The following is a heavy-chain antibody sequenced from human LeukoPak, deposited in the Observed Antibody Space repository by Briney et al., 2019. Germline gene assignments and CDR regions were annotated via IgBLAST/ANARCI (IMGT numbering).Heavy chain of an antibody. CDR2: ISGSGSYT. V-gene: IGHV3-23*01. J-gene: IGHJ4*02. Sequence: GGSLRLSWAAAGFTVSDYSMSWVRQAPGKGLEWVSSISGSGSYTDYADSVKGRFTISKDNSKNTLYMRMSSLRAEDTAVYYCAKRRYDSSGHFDSWGQGTLVTVSS. CDR1: GFTVSDYS. D-gene: IGHD3-22*01. CDR3: AKRRYDSSGHFDS.